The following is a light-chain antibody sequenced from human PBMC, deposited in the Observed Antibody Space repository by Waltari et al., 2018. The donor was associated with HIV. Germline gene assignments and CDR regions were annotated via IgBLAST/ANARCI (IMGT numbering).Light chain of an antibody. V-gene: IGLV3-27*01. CDR2: KDS. CDR1: VLAKKY. CDR3: YSAADNQGV. J-gene: IGLJ3*02. Sequence: SYELTQPSSVSVSPGQTARITCSGDVLAKKYARWFQQKPGQAPVLVIYKDSERPSGIPERCSGSSSGTTVTLTISGAQVEDEADYYCYSAADNQGVFGGGTKLTVL.